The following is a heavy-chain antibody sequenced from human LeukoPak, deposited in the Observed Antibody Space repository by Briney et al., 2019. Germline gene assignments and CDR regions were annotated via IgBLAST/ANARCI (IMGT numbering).Heavy chain of an antibody. CDR3: AKDPRGITMIVVLFYFDY. J-gene: IGHJ4*02. CDR2: IRYDGNNK. CDR1: GFTFSNYG. D-gene: IGHD3-22*01. V-gene: IGHV3-30*02. Sequence: GGSLRLSCGASGFTFSNYGMLWVRQAPGKGLEWVAFIRYDGNNKLYADSMKGRFTISRDNSKNTLYLQMNSLRAEDTDVYYCAKDPRGITMIVVLFYFDYWGQGTLVTVSS.